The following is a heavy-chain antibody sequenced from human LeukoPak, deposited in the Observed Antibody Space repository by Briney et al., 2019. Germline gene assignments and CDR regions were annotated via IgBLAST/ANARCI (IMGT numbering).Heavy chain of an antibody. V-gene: IGHV4-59*01. Sequence: SETLSLTCTVSGGSISSYYWSWIRQPPGKGLEWIGYIYYSGSTNYNPSLKSRVTISVDTSKNQSSLKLSSVTAADTAVYYCASLHYDFWGVNYYYYMDVWGKGTTVTVSS. CDR2: IYYSGST. J-gene: IGHJ6*03. D-gene: IGHD3-3*01. CDR3: ASLHYDFWGVNYYYYMDV. CDR1: GGSISSYY.